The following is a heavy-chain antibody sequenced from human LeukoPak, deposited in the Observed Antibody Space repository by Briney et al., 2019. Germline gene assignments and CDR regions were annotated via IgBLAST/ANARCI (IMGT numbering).Heavy chain of an antibody. V-gene: IGHV4-59*01. Sequence: SETLSLTCTVSGGSISSYYWSWIRQPPGKGLEWIGYIYYSGSTNYNPSLKSRVTISVDTSKNQFSLKLSSVTAADTAAYYCARELGPVGYFDYWGQGTLVTVSS. CDR3: ARELGPVGYFDY. J-gene: IGHJ4*02. CDR2: IYYSGST. CDR1: GGSISSYY. D-gene: IGHD1-26*01.